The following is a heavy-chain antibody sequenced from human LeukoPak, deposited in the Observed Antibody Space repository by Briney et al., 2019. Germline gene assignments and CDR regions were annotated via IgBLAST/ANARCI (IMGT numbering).Heavy chain of an antibody. D-gene: IGHD2-2*01. Sequence: GGSLRLSCAASGFTFSGYGMHWVRQAPGKGLEWVAFIRYDGSNKYYADSVKGRFTISRDNSKNTLYLQMNSLRAEDTAVYYCAKDFYDMNIPAAIDYYYYMDVWGKGTTVTVSS. CDR3: AKDFYDMNIPAAIDYYYYMDV. V-gene: IGHV3-30*02. CDR2: IRYDGSNK. CDR1: GFTFSGYG. J-gene: IGHJ6*03.